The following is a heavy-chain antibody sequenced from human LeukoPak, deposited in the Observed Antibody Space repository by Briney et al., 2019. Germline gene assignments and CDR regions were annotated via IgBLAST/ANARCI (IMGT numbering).Heavy chain of an antibody. J-gene: IGHJ6*02. Sequence: PSETLSLTCTVSGGSISSGGYYWSWIRQHPGKGLEWIGYIYYSGSTYYNPSLKSRVTISVDTSKNQFSLKLSSVTAADTAVYYCGGDGPTRGMDVWGQGTTVTVSS. D-gene: IGHD2-15*01. CDR1: GGSISSGGYY. V-gene: IGHV4-30-4*08. CDR3: GGDGPTRGMDV. CDR2: IYYSGST.